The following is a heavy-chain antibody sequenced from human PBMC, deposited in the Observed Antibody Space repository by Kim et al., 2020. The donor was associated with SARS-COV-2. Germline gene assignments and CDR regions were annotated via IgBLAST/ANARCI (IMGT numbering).Heavy chain of an antibody. CDR2: ISYDGSNK. Sequence: GGSLRLSCAASGFTFSSYGMHWVRQAPGNGLEWVAVISYDGSNKYYADPAKGRFTISRDNSKNTLYLQMNSLRAEDTAVYYCAKDSESSSSRYTYGYFDRWGRGTLVTVSS. D-gene: IGHD6-13*01. CDR1: GFTFSSYG. V-gene: IGHV3-30*18. CDR3: AKDSESSSSRYTYGYFDR. J-gene: IGHJ2*01.